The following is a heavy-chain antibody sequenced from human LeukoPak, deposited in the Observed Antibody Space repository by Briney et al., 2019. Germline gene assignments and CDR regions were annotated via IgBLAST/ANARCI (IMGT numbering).Heavy chain of an antibody. J-gene: IGHJ3*02. V-gene: IGHV4-59*01. CDR2: IYYSGRT. Sequence: SETLSLTCTVSGGSISSYYWSWIRQPPGKGLEWIGYIYYSGRTSYNPSLKSRVTISVDTSKNQFSLRLSSVTAADTAVYYCARYGLLGLSEINGFDIWGQGTKVTVSS. CDR3: ARYGLLGLSEINGFDI. D-gene: IGHD2-2*01. CDR1: GGSISSYY.